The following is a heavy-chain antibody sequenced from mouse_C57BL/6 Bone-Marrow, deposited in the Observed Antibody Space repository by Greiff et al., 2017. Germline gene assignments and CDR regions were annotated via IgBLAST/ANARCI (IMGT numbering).Heavy chain of an antibody. Sequence: QVQLQQSGAELVRPGTSVKVSCKASGYAFTNYLIEWVKQRPGQGLEWIGVLNPGSGGTNYNEKFKGKATLTADKSSSTAYMQLSSLTSEVSAVYFCARSKNWDSWFAYWGQGTLVTVSA. CDR3: ARSKNWDSWFAY. D-gene: IGHD4-1*01. CDR2: LNPGSGGT. J-gene: IGHJ3*01. V-gene: IGHV1-54*01. CDR1: GYAFTNYL.